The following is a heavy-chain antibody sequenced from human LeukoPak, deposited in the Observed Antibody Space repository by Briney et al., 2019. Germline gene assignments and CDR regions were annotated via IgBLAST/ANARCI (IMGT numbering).Heavy chain of an antibody. CDR3: ARSLWFGDSNLDY. CDR1: GFSFSSSW. D-gene: IGHD3-10*01. V-gene: IGHV3-74*01. J-gene: IGHJ4*02. Sequence: GGSLRLSCAASGFSFSSSWMHWVRQVPGKGLVWVSRINDDETSTSYADSVKGRFTISRDNAKNTLFLQMNSLRAEDTAMYYCARSLWFGDSNLDYWGQGTLVTVSS. CDR2: INDDETST.